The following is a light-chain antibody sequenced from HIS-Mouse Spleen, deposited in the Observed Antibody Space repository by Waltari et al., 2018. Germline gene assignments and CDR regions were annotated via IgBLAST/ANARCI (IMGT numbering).Light chain of an antibody. CDR1: SSDVGGYNF. J-gene: IGLJ1*01. CDR3: SSYTSSSTLLYV. CDR2: EVS. V-gene: IGLV2-14*01. Sequence: QSALTQPASVSGSPGQSITISCTGTSSDVGGYNFVSWHQQHPVKAPKLMIYEVSNRPSGVSNRFSGSKSGNTASLTISGLQAEDEADYYCSSYTSSSTLLYVFGTGTKVTVL.